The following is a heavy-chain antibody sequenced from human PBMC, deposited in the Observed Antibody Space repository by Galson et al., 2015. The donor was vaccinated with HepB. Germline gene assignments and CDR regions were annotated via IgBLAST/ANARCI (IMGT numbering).Heavy chain of an antibody. Sequence: ETLSLTCTVSGGSISSSSYYWGWIRQPPGKGLEWIGSIYYSGSTYYNPSLKSRVTISVDTSKNHFSLKLSSVTAADTAVYYCARARHRTYDFWSGYIDDDAFDIWGQGTMVTVSS. V-gene: IGHV4-39*01. J-gene: IGHJ3*02. CDR2: IYYSGST. CDR3: ARARHRTYDFWSGYIDDDAFDI. D-gene: IGHD3-3*01. CDR1: GGSISSSSYY.